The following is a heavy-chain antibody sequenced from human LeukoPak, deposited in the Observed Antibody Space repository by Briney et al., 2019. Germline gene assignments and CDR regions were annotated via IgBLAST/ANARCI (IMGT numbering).Heavy chain of an antibody. Sequence: GGSLRLSCTASGFTFSDYYMSWIRQAPGKGLEWVSYISSSGSTIYYADSVKGRFTISRDNAKNSLYLQMNSLRAEDTAVYYCARDSLKSTMVRGIYYYYYMDVWGKGTTVTISS. J-gene: IGHJ6*03. CDR3: ARDSLKSTMVRGIYYYYYMDV. D-gene: IGHD3-10*01. CDR2: ISSSGSTI. V-gene: IGHV3-11*01. CDR1: GFTFSDYY.